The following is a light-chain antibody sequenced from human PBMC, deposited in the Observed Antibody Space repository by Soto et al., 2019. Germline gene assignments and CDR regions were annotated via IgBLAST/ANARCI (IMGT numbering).Light chain of an antibody. Sequence: DIQMTQSPSSLSASVGDRVTITCRASQSIRSYLNWYQQKPGKAPKLQIYAASSLQSGVPSRFSGSGSGTDFTLTISSLQPEDFATYYCQQSYSTPWTFGQGTKVEIK. CDR2: AAS. J-gene: IGKJ1*01. CDR3: QQSYSTPWT. CDR1: QSIRSY. V-gene: IGKV1-39*01.